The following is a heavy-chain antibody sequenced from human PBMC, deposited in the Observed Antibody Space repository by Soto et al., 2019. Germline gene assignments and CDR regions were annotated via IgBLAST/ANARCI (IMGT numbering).Heavy chain of an antibody. J-gene: IGHJ4*02. CDR1: GGTFRNHV. V-gene: IGHV1-69*13. CDR2: IIPIIGTP. Sequence: SVKVSCKASGGTFRNHVFNWVRQAPGQGLEWMGGIIPIIGTPNYAQKFQGRVTITADASTNTVYLDVSSLRSQDTAVYYCARDLEFRDGNISHLDYWGQGTLVTVSS. D-gene: IGHD3-10*01. CDR3: ARDLEFRDGNISHLDY.